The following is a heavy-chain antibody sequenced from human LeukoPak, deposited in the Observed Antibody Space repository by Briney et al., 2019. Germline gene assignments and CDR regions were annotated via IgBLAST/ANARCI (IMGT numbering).Heavy chain of an antibody. CDR3: ARHPGGGPRGVGHDHYYYMDV. D-gene: IGHD3-16*01. CDR2: IYPGDSDT. J-gene: IGHJ6*03. CDR1: GYSFTSYW. Sequence: GESLKISCKGSGYSFTSYWIGWVRQMPGKGLEWMGIIYPGDSDTRYSPSFQGQVTISADKSISTAYLQWSSLKASDTAMYYCARHPGGGPRGVGHDHYYYMDVWGKGTTVTVSS. V-gene: IGHV5-51*01.